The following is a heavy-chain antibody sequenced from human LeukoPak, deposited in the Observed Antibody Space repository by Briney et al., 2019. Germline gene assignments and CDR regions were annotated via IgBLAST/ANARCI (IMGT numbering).Heavy chain of an antibody. CDR1: GFTFRVYS. CDR2: ISSSSSYI. CDR3: ARDRVAVAGTPIDY. J-gene: IGHJ4*02. V-gene: IGHV3-21*01. D-gene: IGHD6-19*01. Sequence: GGSLRLSCAASGFTFRVYSMSWVRQAPGRGLEWVSSISSSSSYIYYADSLKGRFTISRDNAKNSLYLQMNSLRAEDTAIYYCARDRVAVAGTPIDYWGQGTLVTVSS.